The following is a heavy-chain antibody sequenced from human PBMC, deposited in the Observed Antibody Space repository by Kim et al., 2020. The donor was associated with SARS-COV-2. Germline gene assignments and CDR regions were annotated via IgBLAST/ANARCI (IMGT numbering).Heavy chain of an antibody. CDR1: GFTFSSYG. V-gene: IGHV3-33*06. J-gene: IGHJ4*02. Sequence: GGSLRLSCAASGFTFSSYGMHWVRQAPGKGLEWVAVIWYDGSNKYYADSVKGRFTISRDNSKNTLYLQMNSLRAEDTAVYYCAKDATEEGYCSGGSCFVAEETRYFDYWGQGTLVTVSS. CDR3: AKDATEEGYCSGGSCFVAEETRYFDY. CDR2: IWYDGSNK. D-gene: IGHD2-15*01.